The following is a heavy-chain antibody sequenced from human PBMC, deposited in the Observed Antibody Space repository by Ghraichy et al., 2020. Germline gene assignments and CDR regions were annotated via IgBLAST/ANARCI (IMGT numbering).Heavy chain of an antibody. Sequence: SETLSLTCAVYGGSFSGYYWSWIRQPPGKGLEWIGEINHSGSTNYNPSLKSRVTISVDTSKNQFSLKLSSVTAADTAVYYCARVGVGTYYDFWSGSILMNWFDPWGQGTLVTVSS. J-gene: IGHJ5*02. CDR1: GGSFSGYY. CDR3: ARVGVGTYYDFWSGSILMNWFDP. D-gene: IGHD3-3*01. V-gene: IGHV4-34*01. CDR2: INHSGST.